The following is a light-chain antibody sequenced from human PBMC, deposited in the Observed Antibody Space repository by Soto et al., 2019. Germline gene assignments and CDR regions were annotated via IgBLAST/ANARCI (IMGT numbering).Light chain of an antibody. CDR2: DAS. Sequence: EIVLTQSPATLSLSPGERATLSCRASQSVNNYLAWYQQKPGQAPRLLIYDASNRATGIPARFSGSGSGTDFTLTIGNLEPEDFAVYYCQQRSNWPPWTFGQGTKVEIK. CDR1: QSVNNY. CDR3: QQRSNWPPWT. J-gene: IGKJ1*01. V-gene: IGKV3-11*01.